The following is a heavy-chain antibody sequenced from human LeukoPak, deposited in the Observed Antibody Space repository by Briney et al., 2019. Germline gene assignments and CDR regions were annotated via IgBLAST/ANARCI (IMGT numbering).Heavy chain of an antibody. J-gene: IGHJ4*02. D-gene: IGHD3-10*02. CDR2: ISGSGGST. V-gene: IGHV3-23*01. CDR3: AKPSSYGYYVRVPFDY. CDR1: GFTFSSYA. Sequence: GGSLRLSCAASGFTFSSYAMSWVRQAPGKGLEWVSAISGSGGSTYYADSVKGRFTISRDNSKNTLYLQMNGLRAEDTAVYYCAKPSSYGYYVRVPFDYWGQGTLVTVSS.